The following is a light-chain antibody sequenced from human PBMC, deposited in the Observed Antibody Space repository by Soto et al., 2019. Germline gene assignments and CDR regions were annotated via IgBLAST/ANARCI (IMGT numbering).Light chain of an antibody. J-gene: IGLJ2*01. CDR2: DVS. CDR1: SSDVGGYNY. CDR3: SSYTSSSTLDVV. Sequence: QSALTQPASVSGSPGQSITISCTGTSSDVGGYNYVSWYQQHPGKAPKLMIYDVSNRPSGVSNRFSGSKSGNTASLTISGRQAEDEADYYCSSYTSSSTLDVVFGGGTKLT. V-gene: IGLV2-14*01.